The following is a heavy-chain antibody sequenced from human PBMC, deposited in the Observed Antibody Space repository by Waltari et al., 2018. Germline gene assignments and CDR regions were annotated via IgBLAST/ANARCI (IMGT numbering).Heavy chain of an antibody. J-gene: IGHJ4*02. V-gene: IGHV4-34*01. D-gene: IGHD6-6*01. CDR1: GGSFSGYY. CDR3: ARARLSSVIDY. Sequence: QVQLQQWGAGLLKPSETLSLTCAVYGGSFSGYYWSWIRQPPGKGLEWIGEINHSGSPNYNPSLKSRVTISVDTSKNQFSLKLSSVTAADTAVYYCARARLSSVIDYWGQGTLVTVSS. CDR2: INHSGSP.